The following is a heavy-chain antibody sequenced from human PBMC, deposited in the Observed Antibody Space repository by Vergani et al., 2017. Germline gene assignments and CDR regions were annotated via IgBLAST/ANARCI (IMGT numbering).Heavy chain of an antibody. CDR3: ARGAEYYYDSSPFYY. Sequence: QVQLVQSGAEVKKPGSSVKVSCKASGGTFSSYTISWVRQAPGQGLEWMGRIIPILGIANYAQKFQGRVTITADKSTSTAYMELSSLRSEDTAVYYCARGAEYYYDSSPFYYWGQGTLVTVSS. CDR2: IIPILGIA. CDR1: GGTFSSYT. J-gene: IGHJ4*02. V-gene: IGHV1-69*02. D-gene: IGHD3-22*01.